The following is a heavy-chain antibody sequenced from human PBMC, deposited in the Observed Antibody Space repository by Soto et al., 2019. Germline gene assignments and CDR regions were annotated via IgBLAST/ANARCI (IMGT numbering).Heavy chain of an antibody. D-gene: IGHD1-26*01. V-gene: IGHV3-30*18. CDR2: ISYDGSNK. CDR3: AKDQRLRWELLPDYYYGMDV. J-gene: IGHJ6*02. Sequence: GGSLRLSCAASGFTFSSYGMHWVRQAPGKGLEWVAVISYDGSNKYYADSVKGRFTISRDNSKNTLYLQMNSLRAEDTAVYYCAKDQRLRWELLPDYYYGMDVWGQGTTVTVSS. CDR1: GFTFSSYG.